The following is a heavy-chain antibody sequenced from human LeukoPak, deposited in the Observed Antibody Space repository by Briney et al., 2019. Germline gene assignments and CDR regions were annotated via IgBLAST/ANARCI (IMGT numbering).Heavy chain of an antibody. CDR2: IRYDGSDK. CDR3: ARDSSVGAAYFDF. CDR1: RFIFSSSG. V-gene: IGHV3-30*02. D-gene: IGHD1-26*01. J-gene: IGHJ4*02. Sequence: GGSLRLSCAASRFIFSSSGMHWVRQAPGKGLQWVAYIRYDGSDKYYVDSVKGRFTISRDNSKNTLNLQMNSLRPDDTAVYYCARDSSVGAAYFDFWGQGALVTVSS.